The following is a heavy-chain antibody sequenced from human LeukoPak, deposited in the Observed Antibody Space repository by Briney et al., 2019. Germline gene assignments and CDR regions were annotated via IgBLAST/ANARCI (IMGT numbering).Heavy chain of an antibody. CDR2: INPNSGGT. CDR3: ARDSTMIVVVPSAFDI. J-gene: IGHJ3*02. V-gene: IGHV1-2*02. Sequence: ASVKVSCKASGYTFTGYYMHWVRQAPGQGLEWMGWINPNSGGTNYAQKFQGRVTMTRDTSISTAYMELSRLRSDDTAVYYCARDSTMIVVVPSAFDIWGQGTMVTVSS. CDR1: GYTFTGYY. D-gene: IGHD3-22*01.